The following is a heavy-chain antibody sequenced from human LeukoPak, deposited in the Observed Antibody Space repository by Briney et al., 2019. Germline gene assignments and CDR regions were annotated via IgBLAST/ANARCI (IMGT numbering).Heavy chain of an antibody. Sequence: GGSLRLSCAASRLTFNTYSMTWVRQAPRKGLEWVSSISPRGGYIYYADSVRGRFTISRDNAKNSLYLQMNSLRAEATAVYYCVRGGSSSSGPPDYWGKETLVTVST. D-gene: IGHD6-6*01. V-gene: IGHV3-21*01. CDR2: ISPRGGYI. CDR1: RLTFNTYS. J-gene: IGHJ4*02. CDR3: VRGGSSSSGPPDY.